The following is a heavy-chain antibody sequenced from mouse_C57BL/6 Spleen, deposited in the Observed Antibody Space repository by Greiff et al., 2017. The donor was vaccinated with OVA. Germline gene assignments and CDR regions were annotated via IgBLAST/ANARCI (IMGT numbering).Heavy chain of an antibody. D-gene: IGHD1-1*01. J-gene: IGHJ2*01. CDR3: ARNYYGSSYNFDY. CDR2: INPGSGGT. CDR1: GYAFTNYL. V-gene: IGHV1-54*01. Sequence: VQGVESGAELVRPGTSVKVSCKASGYAFTNYLIEWVKQRPGQGLEWIGVINPGSGGTNYNEKFKGKATLTADKSSSTAYMQLSSLTSEDSAVYFCARNYYGSSYNFDYWGQGTTLTVSS.